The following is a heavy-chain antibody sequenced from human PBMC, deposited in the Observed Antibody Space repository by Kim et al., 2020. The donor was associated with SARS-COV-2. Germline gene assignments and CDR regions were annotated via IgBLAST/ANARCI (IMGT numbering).Heavy chain of an antibody. CDR3: AHYIAGATRYLAS. J-gene: IGHJ4*02. D-gene: IGHD1-26*01. CDR2: ITDSGGST. CDR1: GFTFSSYA. V-gene: IGHV3-23*01. Sequence: GGSLRLSCAASGFTFSSYAMTWVRQAPGKGLEWVSTITDSGGSTYYADSVSGRFTISRDNSKNTLYLQMNSLRAEDTAIYYWAHYIAGATRYLASWGQGT.